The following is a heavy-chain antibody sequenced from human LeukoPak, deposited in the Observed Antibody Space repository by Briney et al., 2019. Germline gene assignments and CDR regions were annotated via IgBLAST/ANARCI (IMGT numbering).Heavy chain of an antibody. CDR3: ARGGLAAAGYYYYGMDV. V-gene: IGHV1-24*01. CDR1: GYTLTELS. J-gene: IGHJ6*02. D-gene: IGHD6-13*01. Sequence: ASVKVSCKVSGYTLTELSMHWVRQAPGKGLEWMGGFDPEDGETIYAQKFQGRVTMTEDTSTDTAYMELSSLRSEDTAVYYCARGGLAAAGYYYYGMDVWGQGTTVTVSS. CDR2: FDPEDGET.